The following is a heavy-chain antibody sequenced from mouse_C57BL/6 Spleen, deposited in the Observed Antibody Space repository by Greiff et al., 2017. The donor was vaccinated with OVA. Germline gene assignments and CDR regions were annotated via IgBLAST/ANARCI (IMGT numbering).Heavy chain of an antibody. CDR3: AGDAMDY. J-gene: IGHJ4*01. V-gene: IGHV1-4*01. CDR1: GFTFTSYT. CDR2: INPSSGYT. Sequence: VQLQQSGAELARPGASVKMSCTASGFTFTSYTMHWVKQRPGQGLEWIGYINPSSGYTKYNQKFKDKATLTADKSSSTAYMQLTSLTSEDSAVYYCAGDAMDYWGQGTSVTVSS.